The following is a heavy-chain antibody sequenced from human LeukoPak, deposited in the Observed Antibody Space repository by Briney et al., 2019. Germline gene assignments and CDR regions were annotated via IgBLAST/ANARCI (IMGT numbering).Heavy chain of an antibody. CDR1: GGTFSSYA. D-gene: IGHD3-10*01. V-gene: IGHV1-69*13. CDR3: ARGPSITMVRGGQWYYYMDV. Sequence: SLKVSCKASGGTFSSYAISWVRQAPGQGLEWMGGIIPIFGTANYAQKFQGRVTITADESTSTAYMELSSLRSEDTAVYYCARGPSITMVRGGQWYYYMDVWGKGTTVTISS. CDR2: IIPIFGTA. J-gene: IGHJ6*03.